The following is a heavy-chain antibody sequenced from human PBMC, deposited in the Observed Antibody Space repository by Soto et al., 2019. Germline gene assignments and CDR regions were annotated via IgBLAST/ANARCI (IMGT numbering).Heavy chain of an antibody. Sequence: VKVSCTGSRCTFTGYYMHCVRQAPGQGLEWMGWINPNSGGTNYAQKFQGWVTMTRDTSISTAYMELSRLRSDDTAVYYCARGGDGYSDAFDIWGQGKMVTCSS. CDR3: ARGGDGYSDAFDI. CDR1: RCTFTGYY. CDR2: INPNSGGT. D-gene: IGHD5-12*01. J-gene: IGHJ3*02. V-gene: IGHV1-2*04.